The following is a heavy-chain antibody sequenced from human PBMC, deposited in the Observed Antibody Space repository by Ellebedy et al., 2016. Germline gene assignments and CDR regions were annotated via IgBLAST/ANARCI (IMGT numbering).Heavy chain of an antibody. V-gene: IGHV4-59*08. Sequence: SETLSLTCTVSGGSISSYYWSWIRQPPGKGLEWIGYIYYSGSTNYNPSLKSRVTISVDTSKNQFSLKLSSVTAADTAVYYCARHFNAEGLGQRNLIQLWSDGYYYYYYGMDVWGQGTTVTVSS. CDR1: GGSISSYY. D-gene: IGHD5-18*01. J-gene: IGHJ6*02. CDR2: IYYSGST. CDR3: ARHFNAEGLGQRNLIQLWSDGYYYYYYGMDV.